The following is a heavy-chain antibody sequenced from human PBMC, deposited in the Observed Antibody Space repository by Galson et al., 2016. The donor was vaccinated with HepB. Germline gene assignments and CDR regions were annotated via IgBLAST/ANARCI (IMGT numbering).Heavy chain of an antibody. CDR1: GYSFTSVV. J-gene: IGHJ4*02. CDR2: TNTNTGDP. V-gene: IGHV7-4-1*02. CDR3: ARFRGSGWRGGFDS. Sequence: SVKVSCKASGYSFTSVVMNWVRQAPGQGPEFMGWTNTNTGDPMYAPGFTGRFVFSVDTSVSTAYLQIISLEADDSAVYYCARFRGSGWRGGFDSWGQGTLVTVSS. D-gene: IGHD6-25*01.